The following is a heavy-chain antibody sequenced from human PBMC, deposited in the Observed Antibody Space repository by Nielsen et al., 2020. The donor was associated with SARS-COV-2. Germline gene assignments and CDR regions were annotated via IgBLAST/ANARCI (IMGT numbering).Heavy chain of an antibody. V-gene: IGHV3-30*04. CDR3: ARDLALWFGESRPISSWFDP. J-gene: IGHJ5*02. D-gene: IGHD3-10*01. CDR2: ISYDGSNK. Sequence: GESLKISCAASGFTFSSYAMHWVRQAPGKGLEWVAVISYDGSNKYYADSVKGRFTISGDNSKNTLYLQMNSLRAEDTAVYYCARDLALWFGESRPISSWFDPWGQGTLVTVSS. CDR1: GFTFSSYA.